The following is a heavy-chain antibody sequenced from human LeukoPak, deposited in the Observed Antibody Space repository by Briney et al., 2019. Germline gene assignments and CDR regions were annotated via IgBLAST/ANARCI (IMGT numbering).Heavy chain of an antibody. J-gene: IGHJ3*02. V-gene: IGHV3-13*01. D-gene: IGHD1-1*01. CDR2: IGTAGDT. Sequence: GGSLRLSCAASGFTFSSYDMHWVRQATGKGLEWVSAIGTAGDTYYPGSVKGRFTISRENAKNSLYLQMNSLRAGDTAVYYCARGSDWNPLDAFDIWGQGTMVTVSS. CDR3: ARGSDWNPLDAFDI. CDR1: GFTFSSYD.